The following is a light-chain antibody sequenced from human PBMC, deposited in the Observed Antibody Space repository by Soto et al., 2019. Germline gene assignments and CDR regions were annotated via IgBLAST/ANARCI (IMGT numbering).Light chain of an antibody. CDR1: SNDDGGYNY. CDR3: TSYTSTIPYV. CDR2: EVS. V-gene: IGLV2-14*01. J-gene: IGLJ1*01. Sequence: QSVLTQPASVSGSPGQSITISCTGSSNDDGGYNYVSWYQQHPGQAPKLIIYEVSDRPSGVSPRFSGSKSGNTASLTISGLQVEDEADYFCTSYTSTIPYVFGSGTKLTVL.